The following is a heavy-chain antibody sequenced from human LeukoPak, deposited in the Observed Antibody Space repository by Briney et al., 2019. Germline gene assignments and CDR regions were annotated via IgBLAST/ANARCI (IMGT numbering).Heavy chain of an antibody. V-gene: IGHV4-61*02. CDR1: GGSISSGSYY. J-gene: IGHJ3*02. CDR3: ARGFRRYDYVWGSYRYSDAFDI. D-gene: IGHD3-16*02. CDR2: IYTSGST. Sequence: SETLSLTCTVSGGSISSGSYYWSWIRQPAGKGLEWIGRIYTSGSTNYNPSLKSRVTISVDTSKNQFSLKLSSVTAADTAVYYCARGFRRYDYVWGSYRYSDAFDIWGQGTMVTVSS.